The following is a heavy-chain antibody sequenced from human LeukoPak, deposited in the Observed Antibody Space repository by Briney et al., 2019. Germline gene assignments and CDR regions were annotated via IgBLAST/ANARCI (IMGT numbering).Heavy chain of an antibody. CDR3: ARRSYYYDSSGYYHDY. V-gene: IGHV3-74*01. J-gene: IGHJ4*02. CDR2: INTNGSST. CDR1: GFTFSGYW. Sequence: PGGSLRLSCAASGFTFSGYWMHWVRQAPGKGLLCVSRINTNGSSTTYADSVKGRFTISRDNTKNTLYLQVNSLRAEDTAVYYCARRSYYYDSSGYYHDYWGQGTLVTVSS. D-gene: IGHD3-22*01.